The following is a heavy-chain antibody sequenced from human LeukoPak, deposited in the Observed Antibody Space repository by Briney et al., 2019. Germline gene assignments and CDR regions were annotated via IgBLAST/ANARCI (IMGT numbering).Heavy chain of an antibody. J-gene: IGHJ4*02. V-gene: IGHV3-11*03. CDR1: GFTFSDYY. CDR3: ARYSSSWYIDY. D-gene: IGHD6-13*01. Sequence: GGSPRLSCAASGFTFSDYYMSWIRQAPGKGLEWVSYISSSSSYTNYADSVKGRFTISRDNAKNSLYLQMNSLRAEDTAVYYCARYSSSWYIDYWGQGTLVTVSS. CDR2: ISSSSSYT.